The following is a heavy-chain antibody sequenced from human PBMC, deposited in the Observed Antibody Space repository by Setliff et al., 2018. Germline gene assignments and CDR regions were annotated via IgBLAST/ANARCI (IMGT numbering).Heavy chain of an antibody. Sequence: GESLKISCQTSGYSFTDYYMHWVRQVPGRGLEWMGWINPKSGGTRYAQKFQGRVTMTRDTSISTAYMELKSLRSDDTAVYYCARDVGAYCSGRICHPGYWGQGTLVTVSS. CDR2: INPKSGGT. CDR1: GYSFTDYY. J-gene: IGHJ4*02. CDR3: ARDVGAYCSGRICHPGY. V-gene: IGHV1-2*02. D-gene: IGHD2-15*01.